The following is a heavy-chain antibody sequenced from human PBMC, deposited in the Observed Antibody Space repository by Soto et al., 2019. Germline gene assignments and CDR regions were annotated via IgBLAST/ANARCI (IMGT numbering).Heavy chain of an antibody. Sequence: GGSLRLSCAAAGFSFSDYGMHWVRQGPGKGLEWVAAISHDGRDKYYEDSVKGRYTISRDKSKNTLFLQMNSLRAEDTAVYYCARYCRSTSCYDYWGQGTLVTVSS. V-gene: IGHV3-30*03. D-gene: IGHD2-2*01. CDR2: ISHDGRDK. CDR1: GFSFSDYG. J-gene: IGHJ4*02. CDR3: ARYCRSTSCYDY.